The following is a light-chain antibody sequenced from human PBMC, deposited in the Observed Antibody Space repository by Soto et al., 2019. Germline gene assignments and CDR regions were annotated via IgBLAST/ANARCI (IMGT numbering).Light chain of an antibody. CDR2: RAS. CDR1: QSIGSN. V-gene: IGKV3-15*01. CDR3: QQYDNWPTWT. Sequence: EIVMTQSPATLSGSPGERATLSCRASQSIGSNLAWYQQKPGQAPRLLIFRASTRATGIPARFSGSGSGTEFSLTISSLQSEYFAVYYCQQYDNWPTWTFGQGTKV. J-gene: IGKJ1*01.